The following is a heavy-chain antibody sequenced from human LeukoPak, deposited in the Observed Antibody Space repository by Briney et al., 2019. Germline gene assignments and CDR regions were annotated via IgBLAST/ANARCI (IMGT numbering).Heavy chain of an antibody. V-gene: IGHV1-2*02. D-gene: IGHD5-18*01. CDR2: INPHSGDT. J-gene: IGHJ4*02. Sequence: ASVTVSCMASGYIFTGYYMHWLRQPPGEGLEWMGWINPHSGDTNYAQKFQGRVTMTRDTSISTAYMELRSLTSDDTAMYYCARGYSYRYDYWGQGTLVTVTS. CDR1: GYIFTGYY. CDR3: ARGYSYRYDY.